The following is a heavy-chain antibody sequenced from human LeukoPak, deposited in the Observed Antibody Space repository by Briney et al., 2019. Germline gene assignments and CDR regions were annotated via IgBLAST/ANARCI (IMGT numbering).Heavy chain of an antibody. D-gene: IGHD3-10*01. CDR1: GYTFTSYG. CDR2: INAGNGNT. V-gene: IGHV1-3*01. CDR3: ALQGVRGASYYFDY. J-gene: IGHJ4*02. Sequence: GASVKVSCKASGYTFTSYGISWVRQAPGQRLEWMGWINAGNGNTKYSQRFQGRVTITRDASASTAYMELSSLRSEDTAVYYCALQGVRGASYYFDYWGQGTLATVSS.